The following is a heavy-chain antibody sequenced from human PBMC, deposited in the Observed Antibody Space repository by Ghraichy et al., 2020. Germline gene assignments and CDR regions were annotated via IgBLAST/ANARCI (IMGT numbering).Heavy chain of an antibody. CDR1: GVTFSSYA. J-gene: IGHJ4*02. CDR3: AKEGGEAEVDY. CDR2: ISCSGGST. V-gene: IGHV3-23*01. Sequence: GESLRLSCAASGVTFSSYAMSWVRQAPGKGLEWVTGISCSGGSTYYANSVNGRFTISRDNSKNTLYLQMNILSAADTAVYYCAKEGGEAEVDYWGQGTLVTVSS. D-gene: IGHD3-16*01.